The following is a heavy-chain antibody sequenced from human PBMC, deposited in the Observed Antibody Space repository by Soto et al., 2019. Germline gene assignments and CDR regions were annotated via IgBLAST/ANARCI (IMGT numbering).Heavy chain of an antibody. CDR3: VKDQGGYSGYAVDY. CDR1: GFTFSSYA. D-gene: IGHD5-12*01. Sequence: EVQLVESGGGLVQPGGSLRLSCSASGFTFSSYAMHWVRQAPGKGLEYVSAISSNGGSTYYADSVKGRFTISRDNSKNTLYLQMSHLRAEDTAVYYCVKDQGGYSGYAVDYWGQGTLVTVSS. J-gene: IGHJ4*02. V-gene: IGHV3-64D*06. CDR2: ISSNGGST.